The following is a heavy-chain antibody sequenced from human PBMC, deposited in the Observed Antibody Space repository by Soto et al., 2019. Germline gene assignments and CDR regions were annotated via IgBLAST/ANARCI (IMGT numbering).Heavy chain of an antibody. D-gene: IGHD3-22*01. CDR3: AKDYYYDSSADAFDI. V-gene: IGHV3-30*18. CDR2: ISYDGSNK. J-gene: IGHJ3*02. Sequence: GGSLRLSCAASGFTFSSYGMHWVRQAPGKGLEWVAVISYDGSNKYYADSVKGRFTISRDNSKNTLYLQMNSLRAEDTAVYYCAKDYYYDSSADAFDIWGQGTMVTVSS. CDR1: GFTFSSYG.